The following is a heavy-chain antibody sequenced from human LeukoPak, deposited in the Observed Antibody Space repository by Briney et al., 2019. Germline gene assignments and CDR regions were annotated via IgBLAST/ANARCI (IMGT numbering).Heavy chain of an antibody. J-gene: IGHJ4*02. CDR2: ISYDGRDK. V-gene: IGHV3-30*03. D-gene: IGHD2-21*01. CDR1: GFTFASYA. Sequence: PAKSLRLSCAASGFTFASYAMYWVRQAPGRGLEWVASISYDGRDKYYVDSVKGRFFISKDSSMSTLYLDMNSLRPEDTALYYCVRDLYSRSPYFDVWGQGTLVTVSS. CDR3: VRDLYSRSPYFDV.